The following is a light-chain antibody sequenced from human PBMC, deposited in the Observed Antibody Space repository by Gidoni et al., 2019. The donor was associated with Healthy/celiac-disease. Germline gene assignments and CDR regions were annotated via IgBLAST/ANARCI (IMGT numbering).Light chain of an antibody. CDR1: QSVSSY. J-gene: IGKJ2*04. Sequence: EIVLTQSPATLSLSPGERATLSCRASQSVSSYLAWYQQKPGQAPRLLIYDASNRATGIPARFSVSGSGTDFTLTISSLEPEDFAVYYCQQRSNWPLCSFGQGTKLEIK. CDR2: DAS. CDR3: QQRSNWPLCS. V-gene: IGKV3-11*01.